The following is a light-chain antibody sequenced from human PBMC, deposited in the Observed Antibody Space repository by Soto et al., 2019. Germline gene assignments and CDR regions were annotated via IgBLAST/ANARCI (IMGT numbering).Light chain of an antibody. CDR3: AAWDVSLVV. J-gene: IGLJ2*01. CDR2: SDN. Sequence: QSVLTQPPSASGTPGQRVTIFCSGNSSNIGTNTVIWYQQLPGAAPKLLIYSDNQRPSGVPDRFSGSKSGTSASLAIRGLQSEDEADYYCAAWDVSLVVFGGGTKLTVL. V-gene: IGLV1-44*01. CDR1: SSNIGTNT.